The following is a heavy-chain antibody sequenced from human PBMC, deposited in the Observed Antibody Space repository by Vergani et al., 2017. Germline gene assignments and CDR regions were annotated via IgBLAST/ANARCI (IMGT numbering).Heavy chain of an antibody. CDR1: GFTFSSYG. CDR2: IWYDGSNK. Sequence: QVQLVESGGGVVQPGRSLRLSCAASGFTFSSYGMHWVRQAPGKGLEWVAVIWYDGSNKYYADSVKGRFTISRDNSKNTLYLQMNSLRAEDTAVYYCARYSYDQDYYYGMDVWGQGTTVTVSS. J-gene: IGHJ6*02. CDR3: ARYSYDQDYYYGMDV. D-gene: IGHD5-18*01. V-gene: IGHV3-33*01.